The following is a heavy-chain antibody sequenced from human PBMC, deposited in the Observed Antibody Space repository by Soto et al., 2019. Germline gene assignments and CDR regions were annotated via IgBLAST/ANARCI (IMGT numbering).Heavy chain of an antibody. Sequence: EVQLLESGGGLVQPGGSLRLSCAASGFTFSSYAMSWVRQAPGKGLEWVSAISGSGGSTYYADSVKGRFTISRDNSKNKLYLQMNSLRAEDTAVYYCAKPHGPIYSNYYFDYWGQGTLVTVSS. CDR3: AKPHGPIYSNYYFDY. CDR1: GFTFSSYA. J-gene: IGHJ4*02. CDR2: ISGSGGST. V-gene: IGHV3-23*01. D-gene: IGHD4-4*01.